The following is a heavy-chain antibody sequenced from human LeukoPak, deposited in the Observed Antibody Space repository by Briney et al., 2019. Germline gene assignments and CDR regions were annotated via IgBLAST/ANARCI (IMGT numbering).Heavy chain of an antibody. J-gene: IGHJ5*02. CDR3: ARETTYSSGWYKGYWFDP. Sequence: PSETLSLTCAVYGGSFSGYYWSWIRQPPGKGLEWIGEINHSGSTNYNPSLKSRVTISVDTSKNQFSLKLSSVTAADTAVYYCARETTYSSGWYKGYWFDPWGQGTLVTVSS. V-gene: IGHV4-34*01. D-gene: IGHD6-19*01. CDR2: INHSGST. CDR1: GGSFSGYY.